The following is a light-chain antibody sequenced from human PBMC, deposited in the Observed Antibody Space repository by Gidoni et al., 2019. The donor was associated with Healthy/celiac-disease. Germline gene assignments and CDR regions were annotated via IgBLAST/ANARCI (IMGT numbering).Light chain of an antibody. J-gene: IGKJ4*01. CDR1: QSVSRN. Sequence: EIVMTQSPATLSVSPGESATLSCRASQSVSRNLAWYQQKPGQAPRLLIYGASTRATGIPARFSGSGSGTEFTLTISSLQSEDFAVYYCQQYNNWPGTFGGGTKVEIK. CDR3: QQYNNWPGT. V-gene: IGKV3-15*01. CDR2: GAS.